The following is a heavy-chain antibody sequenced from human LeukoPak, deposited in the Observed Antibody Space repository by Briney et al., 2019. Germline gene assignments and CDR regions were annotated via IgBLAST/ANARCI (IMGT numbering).Heavy chain of an antibody. CDR1: GFTFDDYT. D-gene: IGHD2-15*01. CDR3: AKEYCSGGSCYGLYYGMDV. CDR2: ISWDGGST. Sequence: GGSLRLSCAASGFTFDDYTMHWVRQAPGKGLEWVSLISWDGGSTYYADSVKGRFTISRDNSKNSLYLQMNSLRTEDTALYYCAKEYCSGGSCYGLYYGMDVWGQGTTVTVSS. V-gene: IGHV3-43*01. J-gene: IGHJ6*02.